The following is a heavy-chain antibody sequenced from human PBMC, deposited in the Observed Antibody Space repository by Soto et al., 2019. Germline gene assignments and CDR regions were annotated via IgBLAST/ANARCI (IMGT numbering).Heavy chain of an antibody. CDR1: GGTFSSYA. Sequence: SVKVSCNASGGTFSSYAISWVRPAPGQGLEWMGGIIPIFGTANYAQKFQGRVTVTADESTSTAYMELSSLRSEDTAVYYCARRLPYSNYGYDYYGMDVWG. D-gene: IGHD4-4*01. CDR3: ARRLPYSNYGYDYYGMDV. CDR2: IIPIFGTA. J-gene: IGHJ6*02. V-gene: IGHV1-69*13.